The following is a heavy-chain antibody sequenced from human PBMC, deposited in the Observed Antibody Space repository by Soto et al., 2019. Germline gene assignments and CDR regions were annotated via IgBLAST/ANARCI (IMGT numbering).Heavy chain of an antibody. CDR2: IYYSGST. D-gene: IGHD3-22*01. Sequence: SETLSLTCTVSGGSISSSSYSGGWCRRPPGKGLEWIGSIYYSGSTYYNPSLKSRVTISVDTSKNQFSLKLSSVTAADTAVYYCARHPDYYDSSGLIGMDVWGQGTTVTVSS. J-gene: IGHJ6*02. V-gene: IGHV4-39*01. CDR1: GGSISSSSYS. CDR3: ARHPDYYDSSGLIGMDV.